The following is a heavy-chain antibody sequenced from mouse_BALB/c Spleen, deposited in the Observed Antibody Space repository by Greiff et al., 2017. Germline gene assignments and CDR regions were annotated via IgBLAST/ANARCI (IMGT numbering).Heavy chain of an antibody. V-gene: IGHV3-2*02. CDR2: ISYSGST. CDR3: ARRVITRAMDY. D-gene: IGHD2-4*01. J-gene: IGHJ4*01. Sequence: VQLKESGPGLVKPSQSLSLTCTVTGYSITSDYAWNWIRQFPGNKLEWMGYISYSGSTSYNPSLKSRISITRDTSKNQFFLQLNSVTTEDTATYYCARRVITRAMDYWGQGTSVTVSS. CDR1: GYSITSDYA.